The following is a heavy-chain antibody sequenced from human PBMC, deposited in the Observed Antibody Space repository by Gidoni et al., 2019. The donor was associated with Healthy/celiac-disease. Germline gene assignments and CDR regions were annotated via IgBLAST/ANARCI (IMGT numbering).Heavy chain of an antibody. CDR1: GASISSYY. CDR2: IYYSGST. CDR3: ARDVGSIAARPGYFDL. V-gene: IGHV4-59*01. Sequence: QMQLQVSAPGLVMPSATLSLPCTVSGASISSYYWSWIRQPPGKGLEWIVYIYYSGSTNYNPSLKSRVTISVDTSKNQFSLKLSSVTAADTAVYYCARDVGSIAARPGYFDLWGRGTLVTVSS. J-gene: IGHJ2*01. D-gene: IGHD6-6*01.